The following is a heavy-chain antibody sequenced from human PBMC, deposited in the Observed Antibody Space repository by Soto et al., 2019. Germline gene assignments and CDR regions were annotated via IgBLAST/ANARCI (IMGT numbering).Heavy chain of an antibody. CDR1: GYSFTSYW. Sequence: ESLKISCKGSGYSFTSYWISWVRQMPGKGLEWMGRIDPSDSYTNYSPSFQGHVTISADKSISTAYLQWSSLKASDTARYYCARLYTAMVPRYNWFDPWGQGTRVTVSS. D-gene: IGHD5-18*01. J-gene: IGHJ5*02. CDR2: IDPSDSYT. V-gene: IGHV5-10-1*01. CDR3: ARLYTAMVPRYNWFDP.